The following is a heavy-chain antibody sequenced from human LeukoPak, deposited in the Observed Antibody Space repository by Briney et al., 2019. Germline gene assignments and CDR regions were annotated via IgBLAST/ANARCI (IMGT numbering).Heavy chain of an antibody. D-gene: IGHD3-22*01. Sequence: PGRSLRLSCAASGFTFNSYAMHWVRQAPGKGLEWVAVISYDGSNKYYADSVKGRFTISRDNSKNTLYLQMNSLRAEDTAVYYCARVPIHYYYDSSGLGDYWGQGTLVTVSS. J-gene: IGHJ4*02. CDR3: ARVPIHYYYDSSGLGDY. CDR1: GFTFNSYA. V-gene: IGHV3-30*04. CDR2: ISYDGSNK.